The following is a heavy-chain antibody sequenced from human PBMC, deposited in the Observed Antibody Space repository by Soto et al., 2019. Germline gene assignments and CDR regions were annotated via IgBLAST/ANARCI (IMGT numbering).Heavy chain of an antibody. V-gene: IGHV3-33*01. CDR2: IWYDGSNK. J-gene: IGHJ4*02. CDR3: ARDRGSSSVCVDY. D-gene: IGHD6-6*01. Sequence: PGGALRRSCAASGFAFSSYGMHWVRQAPGKGLEWVAVIWYDGSNKYYADSVKGRFTISRDNSKNTLYLQMNSLRAEDTAVYYCARDRGSSSVCVDYWGQGTLVMVSS. CDR1: GFAFSSYG.